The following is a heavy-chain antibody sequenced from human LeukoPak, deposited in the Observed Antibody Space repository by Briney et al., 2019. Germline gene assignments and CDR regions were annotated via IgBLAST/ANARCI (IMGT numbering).Heavy chain of an antibody. V-gene: IGHV4-59*11. CDR1: GVSISSHY. CDR2: IYYSGST. J-gene: IGHJ5*02. Sequence: SETLSLTCTVSGVSISSHYWSWIRQPPGKGLEWLGYIYYSGSTNYNPSLKSRVTISVDTSKNQFSLKLSSVTAADTAVYYCAREAYDFWSGYYANWFDPWGQGTLVTVSS. CDR3: AREAYDFWSGYYANWFDP. D-gene: IGHD3-3*01.